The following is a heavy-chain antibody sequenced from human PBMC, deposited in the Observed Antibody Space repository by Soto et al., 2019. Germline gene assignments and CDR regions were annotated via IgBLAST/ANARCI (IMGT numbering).Heavy chain of an antibody. D-gene: IGHD5-18*01. J-gene: IGHJ4*02. CDR3: ARALSGYSYGLYYFDY. CDR2: IYSGGST. CDR1: GFTVSSNY. V-gene: IGHV3-66*01. Sequence: PGGSLRLSCAASGFTVSSNYMSWVRQAPGKGLEWVSVIYSGGSTYYADSVKGRFTISRDNSKNTLYLQMNSLRAEDTAVYYCARALSGYSYGLYYFDYWGQGSLVTVSS.